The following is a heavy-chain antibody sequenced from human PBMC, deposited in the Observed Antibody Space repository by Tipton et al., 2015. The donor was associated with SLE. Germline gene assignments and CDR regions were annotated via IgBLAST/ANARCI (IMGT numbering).Heavy chain of an antibody. D-gene: IGHD3-10*01. Sequence: GSLRLSCATSGFTFSDYYMAWIRQAPGKGLEWVSTIGSVGNTFYADSVKDRFTISRDNSKNTLYLQMNSLRAEDTAVYYCSHYYGSGNYEAYFDYWGQGTLVTVSS. V-gene: IGHV3-69-1*01. CDR1: GFTFSDYY. J-gene: IGHJ4*02. CDR2: IGSVGNT. CDR3: SHYYGSGNYEAYFDY.